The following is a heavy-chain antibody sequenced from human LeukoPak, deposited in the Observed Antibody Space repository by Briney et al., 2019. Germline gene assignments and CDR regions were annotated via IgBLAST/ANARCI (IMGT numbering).Heavy chain of an antibody. D-gene: IGHD4-17*01. CDR1: GFTFSSCA. V-gene: IGHV3-30*04. CDR2: ISYDGSNK. CDR3: ARLMTTVTTTDY. J-gene: IGHJ4*02. Sequence: TGGSLRLSCAASGFTFSSCAMHWVRQAPGKGLEWVAVISYDGSNKYYADSVKGRFTISRDNAKNSLYLQMNSLRAEDTAVYYCARLMTTVTTTDYWGQGTLVTVSS.